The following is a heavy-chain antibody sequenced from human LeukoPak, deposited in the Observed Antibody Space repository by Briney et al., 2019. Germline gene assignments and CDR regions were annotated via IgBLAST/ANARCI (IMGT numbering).Heavy chain of an antibody. CDR3: ARAGSRFLEWLLFSWFDP. CDR1: GYTFTSYG. D-gene: IGHD3-3*01. CDR2: ISAYNGNT. Sequence: GASVKVSCKASGYTFTSYGISWVRQAPGQGLEWMGWISAYNGNTNYAQKLQGRVTMTTDTSTSTAYMELRSLRSDGTAVYYCARAGSRFLEWLLFSWFDPWGQGTLVTVSS. J-gene: IGHJ5*02. V-gene: IGHV1-18*01.